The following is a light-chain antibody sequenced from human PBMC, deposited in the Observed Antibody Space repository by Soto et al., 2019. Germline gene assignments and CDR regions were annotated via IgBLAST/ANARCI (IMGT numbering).Light chain of an antibody. V-gene: IGKV1-33*01. CDR1: QYISNY. CDR3: QQYENLPT. CDR2: AAS. J-gene: IGKJ5*01. Sequence: DIQLTQSPSSLSASVGDRVTITCRASQYISNYLNWYQQKPGKAPKLLIYAASTLQSGVPSRFSGSGSGTDFTLTISRLQPEDIATYYCQQYENLPTFGQGTRLEIK.